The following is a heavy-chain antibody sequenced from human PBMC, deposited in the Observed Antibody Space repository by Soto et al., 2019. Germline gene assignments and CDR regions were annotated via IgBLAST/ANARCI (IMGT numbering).Heavy chain of an antibody. Sequence: GGSLSRCCAGSGFTFSSSWMNWVRQAPGKGLEGVATIKEDGSLQFYLDSVKGRFTISRDNAKKSVYLQMNSLRSEHTAVYYCSGSRAHWGQGAPVTVSS. J-gene: IGHJ4*02. D-gene: IGHD6-13*01. CDR3: SGSRAH. CDR2: IKEDGSLQ. V-gene: IGHV3-7*01. CDR1: GFTFSSSW.